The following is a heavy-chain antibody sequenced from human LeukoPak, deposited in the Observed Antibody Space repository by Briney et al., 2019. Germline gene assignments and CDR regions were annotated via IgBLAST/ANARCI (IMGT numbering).Heavy chain of an antibody. Sequence: GASVKVSCKASGYTFTSYGISWVRQAPGQGLEWMGWISAYNGNTNYAQKLQGRVTMTTDTSTSTAYMELRSLRSDDTAVYYCARDLYGSGSYANLRDDWFDPWGQGTLVTVSS. CDR3: ARDLYGSGSYANLRDDWFDP. D-gene: IGHD3-10*01. J-gene: IGHJ5*02. V-gene: IGHV1-18*01. CDR1: GYTFTSYG. CDR2: ISAYNGNT.